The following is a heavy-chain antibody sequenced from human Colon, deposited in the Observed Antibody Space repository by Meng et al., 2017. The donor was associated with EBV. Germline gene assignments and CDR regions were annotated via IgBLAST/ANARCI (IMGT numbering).Heavy chain of an antibody. CDR2: IYYSGST. CDR1: GGSVSSGGYY. D-gene: IGHD6-19*01. V-gene: IGHV4-31*03. J-gene: IGHJ4*02. CDR3: ARVSSGWDYFDY. Sequence: QAPPEDSCPGLAKPSPTLPLTCTVSGGSVSSGGYYWTWIRQHPGKGLEWFGHIYYSGSTFYNPSLKRRVIISIDTSKNQFSLNLRSVTAADTAVYYCARVSSGWDYFDYWGQGTLVTVSS.